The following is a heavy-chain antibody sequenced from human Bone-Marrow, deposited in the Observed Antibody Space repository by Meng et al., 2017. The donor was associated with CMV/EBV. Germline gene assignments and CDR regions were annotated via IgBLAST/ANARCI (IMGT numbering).Heavy chain of an antibody. CDR1: GFTFSSYE. V-gene: IGHV3-66*02. J-gene: IGHJ3*02. Sequence: GGSLRLSCAASGFTFSSYEMNWVRQAPGKGLEWVSVIYSGGSTYYADSVKGRFTISRDNSKNTLCLQMNSLRAEDTAVYYCAREKDRRDPAPDAFDIWGQGTMVTVSS. D-gene: IGHD2-21*02. CDR2: IYSGGST. CDR3: AREKDRRDPAPDAFDI.